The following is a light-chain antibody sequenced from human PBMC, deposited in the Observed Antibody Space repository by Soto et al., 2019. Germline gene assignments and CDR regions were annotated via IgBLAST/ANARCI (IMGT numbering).Light chain of an antibody. J-gene: IGKJ4*01. Sequence: EIVLTQSPATLSVSPGETDTLSCRASQSVSYNLAWYQQKPGQGPRLLIYGAFTRATGIPARFSGSGSGTEFTLTISSLQSEDFAVYYCQQYKKWPPLTFGGGTKVEIK. CDR2: GAF. CDR3: QQYKKWPPLT. CDR1: QSVSYN. V-gene: IGKV3-15*01.